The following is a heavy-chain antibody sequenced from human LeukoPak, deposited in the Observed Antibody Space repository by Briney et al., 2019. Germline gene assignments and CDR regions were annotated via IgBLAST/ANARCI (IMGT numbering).Heavy chain of an antibody. V-gene: IGHV4-30-4*07. J-gene: IGHJ3*02. CDR2: IYYIGST. D-gene: IGHD2-15*01. Sequence: SETLSLTCAVSGGSISSGGNSWSWIRQPPGKGLEWIGYIYYIGSTNYNPSLKSRVTISLDTSKNQFSLKLSSVTAADTAVYYCARVWCSGGSCYSSRGAFDIWGQGTMVTVSS. CDR1: GGSISSGGNS. CDR3: ARVWCSGGSCYSSRGAFDI.